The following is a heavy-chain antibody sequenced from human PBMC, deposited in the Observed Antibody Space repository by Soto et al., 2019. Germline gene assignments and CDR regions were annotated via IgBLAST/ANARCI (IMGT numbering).Heavy chain of an antibody. J-gene: IGHJ4*02. D-gene: IGHD1-26*01. V-gene: IGHV1-69*01. Sequence: QVQLVQSGAEVKKPGSSVKVSCKASGGTFSSYAISWVRQAPGQGLEWMGGIIPIFGTANYAQKFQGRVTITADESPRTAYMELSSVRSEDTAVYYWAILRGSGSYRYYFDYWGQGTLVTVSS. CDR2: IIPIFGTA. CDR1: GGTFSSYA. CDR3: AILRGSGSYRYYFDY.